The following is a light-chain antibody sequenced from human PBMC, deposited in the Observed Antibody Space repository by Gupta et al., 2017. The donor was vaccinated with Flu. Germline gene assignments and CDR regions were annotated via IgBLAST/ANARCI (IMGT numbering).Light chain of an antibody. Sequence: RVTNSCSGTKSNIGSNVVYWYQQFPGTAPKLLISRINQRPSGVPDRLSGSKSGTSVSLTISGLRAEDEADYYCATWDDSLSGWVFGGGTKLTVL. CDR1: KSNIGSNV. V-gene: IGLV1-47*01. J-gene: IGLJ3*02. CDR2: RIN. CDR3: ATWDDSLSGWV.